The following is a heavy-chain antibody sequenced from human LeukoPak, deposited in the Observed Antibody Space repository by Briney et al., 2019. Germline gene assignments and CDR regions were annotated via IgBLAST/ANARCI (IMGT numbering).Heavy chain of an antibody. CDR1: GFNLNSYW. J-gene: IGHJ4*02. CDR2: INQDGSEK. V-gene: IGHV3-7*05. Sequence: GGSLRLSCAASGFNLNSYWISWVRQAPGKGLEWLANINQDGSEKYYVDSVKGRFTTSRDNAKNSLYLQMNSLRAEDTAVYYCTTFYSRLTDYWGQGTLVTVSS. CDR3: TTFYSRLTDY. D-gene: IGHD2/OR15-2a*01.